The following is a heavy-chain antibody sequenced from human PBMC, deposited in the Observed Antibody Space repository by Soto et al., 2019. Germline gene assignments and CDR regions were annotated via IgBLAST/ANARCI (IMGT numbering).Heavy chain of an antibody. J-gene: IGHJ4*02. CDR1: VGSVSSGSYY. D-gene: IGHD4-4*01. CDR3: ATVSLQLTTMDY. V-gene: IGHV4-61*01. CDR2: IYHSGST. Sequence: TLSLTCTVSVGSVSSGSYYWNWIRQPPGKGLGWIGSIYHSGSTDYNPSLKSRVTISVDTSKNQFSLKLGSVTAADTAVYYCATVSLQLTTMDYWGQGALVTVSS.